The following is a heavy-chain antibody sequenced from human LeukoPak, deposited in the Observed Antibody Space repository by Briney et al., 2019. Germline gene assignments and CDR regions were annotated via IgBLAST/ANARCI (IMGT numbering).Heavy chain of an antibody. CDR1: GGSISSYY. Sequence: SETLSLTCTVSGGSISSYYWSWIRQPAGKGLEWIGRIYTSGSTNYNPSLKSRVTMSVDTSKNQFSLKLSSVTAADTAVYYCAREGFSGYYLQIVGAFDIWGQGTMVTVSS. CDR2: IYTSGST. D-gene: IGHD3-22*01. V-gene: IGHV4-4*07. CDR3: AREGFSGYYLQIVGAFDI. J-gene: IGHJ3*02.